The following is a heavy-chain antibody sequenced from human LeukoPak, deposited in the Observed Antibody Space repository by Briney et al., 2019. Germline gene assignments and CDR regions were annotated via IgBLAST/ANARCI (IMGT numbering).Heavy chain of an antibody. D-gene: IGHD1-26*01. CDR2: ISAYSGNT. V-gene: IGHV1-18*04. CDR3: ARSGVTPHSSFDY. CDR1: GYTFTGYY. Sequence: GASVKVSCKASGYTFTGYYMHWVRQAPRQGLEWMGWISAYSGNTNYAQKLQGRVTMTTDTSTSTAYMELRSLRSDDTAVYYCARSGVTPHSSFDYWGQGTLVTVSS. J-gene: IGHJ4*02.